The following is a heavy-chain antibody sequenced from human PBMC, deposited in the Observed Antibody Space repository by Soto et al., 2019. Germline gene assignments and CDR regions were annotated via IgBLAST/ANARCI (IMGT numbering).Heavy chain of an antibody. D-gene: IGHD1-26*01. Sequence: QVQLEQSGPDLKRPGSSVTVSCRASGGTFNTYALSWVRQAPGQGLEWLGGIVPILGKSNLAQKFRDRVTITADKSTKTLSVDLRSRPSADTATYFCAREPEWEVLVCCFDLWVQWTTVTVSS. CDR2: IVPILGKS. CDR1: GGTFNTYA. V-gene: IGHV1-69*06. J-gene: IGHJ3*01. CDR3: AREPEWEVLVCCFDL.